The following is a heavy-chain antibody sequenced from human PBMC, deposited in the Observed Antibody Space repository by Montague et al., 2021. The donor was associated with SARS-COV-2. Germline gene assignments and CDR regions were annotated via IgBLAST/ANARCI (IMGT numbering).Heavy chain of an antibody. J-gene: IGHJ6*02. CDR3: AKAGDTMVRGVITSYYYYGMDV. CDR2: ISGSGGST. Sequence: SLRLSCAASGFTFSSYAMSWVRQAPGKGLEWVSAISGSGGSTYYADSVKGRFTISRDNSKNTLYLQMNSLRAEDTAVYYCAKAGDTMVRGVITSYYYYGMDVWGHGTTVPGSS. CDR1: GFTFSSYA. V-gene: IGHV3-23*01. D-gene: IGHD3-10*01.